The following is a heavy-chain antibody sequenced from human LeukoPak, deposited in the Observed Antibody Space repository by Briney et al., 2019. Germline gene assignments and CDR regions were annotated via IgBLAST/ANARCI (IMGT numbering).Heavy chain of an antibody. CDR2: IYSGGTT. Sequence: GGSLRLSCAASGFTVSSNYMSWVRQAPGKGLEWVSVIYSGGTTYYADSVKGRFTISRDNSKNTLYLQMNSLRAEDTAVYYCAKDRGGIAARPLDYWGQGTLVTVSS. V-gene: IGHV3-53*01. J-gene: IGHJ4*02. D-gene: IGHD6-6*01. CDR3: AKDRGGIAARPLDY. CDR1: GFTVSSNY.